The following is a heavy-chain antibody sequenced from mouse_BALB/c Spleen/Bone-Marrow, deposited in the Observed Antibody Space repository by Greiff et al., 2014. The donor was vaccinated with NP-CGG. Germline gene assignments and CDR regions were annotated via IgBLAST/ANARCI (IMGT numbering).Heavy chain of an antibody. CDR3: ATNGYYGWIAY. J-gene: IGHJ3*01. V-gene: IGHV4-1*02. D-gene: IGHD2-3*01. CDR2: INPDSSTI. CDR1: GFDFSRYR. Sequence: EVMLVESGGGLVQPGGSLKLSCAASGFDFSRYRMTWVRQAPGKGLEWIGEINPDSSTINYTPSLKDKFIISRDNAKSTLYLQMSKVRSEDTALYYCATNGYYGWIAYWGQGTLVTVSA.